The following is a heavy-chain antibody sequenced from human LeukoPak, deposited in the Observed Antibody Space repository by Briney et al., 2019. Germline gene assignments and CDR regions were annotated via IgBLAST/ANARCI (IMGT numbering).Heavy chain of an antibody. J-gene: IGHJ4*02. CDR3: ARGSGGYDILTGYYNSPYFDY. V-gene: IGHV4-4*07. CDR2: IYSSGST. Sequence: SETLSLTCTVSGGSISSYYWSWIRQPAGKGLEWIGRIYSSGSTNYHPSLKSRVTMSLDTSKNQFSLKLRYVTAADTAVYYCARGSGGYDILTGYYNSPYFDYWGQGTLVTVSS. D-gene: IGHD3-9*01. CDR1: GGSISSYY.